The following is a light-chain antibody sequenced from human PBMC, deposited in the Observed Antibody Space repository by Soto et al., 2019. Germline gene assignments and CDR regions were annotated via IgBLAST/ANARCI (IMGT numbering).Light chain of an antibody. CDR3: QQRSNWPLT. CDR2: DAS. V-gene: IGKV3-11*01. J-gene: IGKJ4*01. CDR1: QSVSSY. Sequence: EIVLTQSPATLSLSPGERATLSCRASQSVSSYLAWYQQKPGQAPRLPIYDASNRATAIPARFSGSGSGTDFALTISSLEPEDFAVYYCQQRSNWPLTFGGGTKVEIK.